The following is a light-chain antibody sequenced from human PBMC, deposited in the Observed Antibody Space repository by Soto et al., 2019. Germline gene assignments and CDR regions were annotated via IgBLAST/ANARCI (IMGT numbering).Light chain of an antibody. Sequence: DIQMTQSPSSLSASVGDRVTITCRASQGVSAYLLWYQQRPGKAPNLLIYAASSLHSGVPARFSGSGSGTDFTLTISSLQPEDSATYYCQQTYSNTRTFGQGTRLEIK. V-gene: IGKV1-39*01. CDR3: QQTYSNTRT. CDR1: QGVSAY. CDR2: AAS. J-gene: IGKJ2*01.